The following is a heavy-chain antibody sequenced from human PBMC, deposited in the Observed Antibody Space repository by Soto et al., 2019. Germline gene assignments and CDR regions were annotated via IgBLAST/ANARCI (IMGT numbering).Heavy chain of an antibody. CDR1: GGTFSSYA. J-gene: IGHJ2*01. D-gene: IGHD2-2*01. V-gene: IGHV1-69*13. CDR2: IIPIFGTA. CDR3: ARVGVDCSSTSCPGNWYFDL. Sequence: GASVKVSCKASGGTFSSYAISWVRQAPGQGLEWMGGIIPIFGTANYAQKFQGRVTITADESTSTAYMELSSLRSEDTAVYYCARVGVDCSSTSCPGNWYFDLWGRGTLVT.